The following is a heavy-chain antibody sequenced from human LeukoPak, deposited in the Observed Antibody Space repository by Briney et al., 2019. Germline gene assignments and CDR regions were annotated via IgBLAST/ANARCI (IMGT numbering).Heavy chain of an antibody. D-gene: IGHD5-18*01. J-gene: IGHJ6*02. V-gene: IGHV4-39*01. Sequence: PSETLSLTCTASGGSISSSSYYWGWIRQPPGKGLEWIGSIYYSGSTYYNPSLKSRVTISVDTSKNQFSLKLSSVTAADTAVYYCASTRLEYSYGLYYYYYGMDVWGQGTTVTVSS. CDR3: ASTRLEYSYGLYYYYYGMDV. CDR1: GGSISSSSYY. CDR2: IYYSGST.